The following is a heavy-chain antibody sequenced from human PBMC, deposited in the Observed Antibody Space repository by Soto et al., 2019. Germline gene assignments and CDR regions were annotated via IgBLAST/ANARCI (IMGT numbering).Heavy chain of an antibody. CDR2: IKPNRSNT. J-gene: IGHJ4*02. Sequence: QVQLVQSGAEVKKPGASVKVSCKASGYTFTSYDINWVRQATGQGLGWMGWIKPNRSNTGYAQKFQGRVTMTRNTSISTAYMELSSLRSEDTAVYYCARTLYGDNVDYWGQGTLVTVSS. CDR3: ARTLYGDNVDY. D-gene: IGHD4-17*01. V-gene: IGHV1-8*01. CDR1: GYTFTSYD.